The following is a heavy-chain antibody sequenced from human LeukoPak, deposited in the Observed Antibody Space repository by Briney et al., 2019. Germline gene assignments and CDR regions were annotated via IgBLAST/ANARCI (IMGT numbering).Heavy chain of an antibody. CDR3: ARDSSTWFDP. J-gene: IGHJ5*02. CDR2: ISAGNGNT. V-gene: IGHV1-3*01. CDR1: GYTFSNYA. Sequence: ASVKVSCKASGYTFSNYAIHWMRQAPGQRLEWMGWISAGNGNTKYSHKFQDRVTITRDTSASTAYMELSSLRSEDTAVYYCARDSSTWFDPWGQGTLVTVSS.